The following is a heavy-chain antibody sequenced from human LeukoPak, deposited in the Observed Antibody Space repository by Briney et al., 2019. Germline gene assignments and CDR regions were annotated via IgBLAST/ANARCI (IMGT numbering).Heavy chain of an antibody. CDR2: VSSSSSYI. Sequence: GSLRLSCAASGFSFSSYSMNWVRQAPGKGLEWGSSVSSSSSYIYYADSVKGRFTISRDNAKNSLYLQMNSLRAEDTAVYYCAKGYCSSPSCYGYYNYGMDVWGQGTTVTVSS. V-gene: IGHV3-21*01. CDR1: GFSFSSYS. J-gene: IGHJ6*02. D-gene: IGHD2-2*01. CDR3: AKGYCSSPSCYGYYNYGMDV.